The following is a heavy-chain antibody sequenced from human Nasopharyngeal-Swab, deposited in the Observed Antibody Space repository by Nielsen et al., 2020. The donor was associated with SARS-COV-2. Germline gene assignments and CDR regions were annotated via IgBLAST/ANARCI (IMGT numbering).Heavy chain of an antibody. D-gene: IGHD2-2*01. CDR1: GFTFSGYA. J-gene: IGHJ6*03. CDR3: AKANLGYCSSASCYPYFYYMDV. Sequence: GGSLRLSCAASGFTFSGYAMSWVRQAPGKGLEWVSGVSWNSGTLTYADSVKGRFTISRDNAKNSLYLQMNSLRSEDTALYYCAKANLGYCSSASCYPYFYYMDVWGKGTTVTVSS. CDR2: VSWNSGTL. V-gene: IGHV3-9*01.